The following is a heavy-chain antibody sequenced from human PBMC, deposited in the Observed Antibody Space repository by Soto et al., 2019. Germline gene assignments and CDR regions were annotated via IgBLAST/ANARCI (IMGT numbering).Heavy chain of an antibody. CDR2: ISWNSGTI. J-gene: IGHJ4*02. Sequence: PGGSLRLSCAASGFTFDDYAMHWVRQAPGKGLEWVSGISWNSGTIGYGDSVKGRFTISRDNAKNSLYLQMNSLRGEDTALYYCAKARHYYTAPDYWGQGTLVTVSS. CDR3: AKARHYYTAPDY. V-gene: IGHV3-9*01. CDR1: GFTFDDYA. D-gene: IGHD3-3*01.